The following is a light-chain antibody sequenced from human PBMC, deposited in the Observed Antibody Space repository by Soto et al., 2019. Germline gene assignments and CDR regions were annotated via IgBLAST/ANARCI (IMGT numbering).Light chain of an antibody. Sequence: EIVLTQSPGTLSLSPGERATLSCRASQSVSSNYLAWYQQKPGQAPKVLIYRASIRATGIPDRFTGSGSGTDFTLTITRLEPEDFAMYYCQQYEISPPITFGQGTRLEIK. CDR3: QQYEISPPIT. CDR1: QSVSSNY. CDR2: RAS. J-gene: IGKJ5*01. V-gene: IGKV3-20*01.